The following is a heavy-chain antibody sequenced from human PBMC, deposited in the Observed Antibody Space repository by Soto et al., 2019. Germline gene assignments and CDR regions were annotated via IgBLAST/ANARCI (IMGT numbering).Heavy chain of an antibody. J-gene: IGHJ6*02. D-gene: IGHD2-2*01. Sequence: GGSLRLSCAASGFTFSSYAMSWVRQAPGKGLEWVSAISGSGGSTYYADSVKGRFTISRDNSKNTLYLQMNSLRAEDTAVYYCAKSGYCSSTSCRYYYYGMDVWGQGTTVTVSS. CDR2: ISGSGGST. CDR3: AKSGYCSSTSCRYYYYGMDV. CDR1: GFTFSSYA. V-gene: IGHV3-23*01.